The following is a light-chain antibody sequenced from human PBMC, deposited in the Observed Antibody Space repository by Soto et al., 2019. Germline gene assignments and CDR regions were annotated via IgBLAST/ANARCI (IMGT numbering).Light chain of an antibody. CDR2: WAS. CDR1: QSVLYSSNNKNY. J-gene: IGKJ1*01. CDR3: QQYFRPWT. Sequence: DIVMTQSPDSLAVSLGERATINCKSSQSVLYSSNNKNYLAWYQQKPGQPPKLLIYWASTRESGVPDRFSGSVSETDFARSIISLQAEDVTVYYCQQYFRPWTFGQGTKVDMK. V-gene: IGKV4-1*01.